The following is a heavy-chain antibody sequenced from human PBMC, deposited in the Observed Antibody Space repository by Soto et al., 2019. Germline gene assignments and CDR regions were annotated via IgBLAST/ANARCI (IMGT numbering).Heavy chain of an antibody. D-gene: IGHD1-26*01. Sequence: GGSLRLSCAASGFTFSSYGMHWVRQAPGKGLEWVAVISYDGSNKYYADSVKGRFTISRDNSKSTLYLQMNSLRTEDTAVYYCAKMRGYYYYYYGMDVWGQGTTVTVSS. CDR2: ISYDGSNK. J-gene: IGHJ6*02. CDR3: AKMRGYYYYYYGMDV. V-gene: IGHV3-30*18. CDR1: GFTFSSYG.